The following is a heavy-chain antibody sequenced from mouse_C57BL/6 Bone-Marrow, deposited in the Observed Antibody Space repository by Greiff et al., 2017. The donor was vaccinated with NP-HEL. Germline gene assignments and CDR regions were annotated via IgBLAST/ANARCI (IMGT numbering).Heavy chain of an antibody. Sequence: QVQLQQPGADLVKPGASVKLSCKASGYTFTSYWMHWVKQRPGRGLEWIGRIDPNSGGTKFNEKFKTKATLTVDTPFSTAYMQLSSLTSEDSAVYYCARYYYGSRGWYFDVWGTGTTVTVAS. CDR1: GYTFTSYW. D-gene: IGHD1-1*01. J-gene: IGHJ1*03. CDR2: IDPNSGGT. V-gene: IGHV1-72*01. CDR3: ARYYYGSRGWYFDV.